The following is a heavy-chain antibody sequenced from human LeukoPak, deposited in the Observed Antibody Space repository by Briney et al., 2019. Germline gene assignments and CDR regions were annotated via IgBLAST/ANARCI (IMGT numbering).Heavy chain of an antibody. CDR3: ARGPGEYYGSGSLNFDY. V-gene: IGHV3-11*04. CDR1: GFTFSDYY. J-gene: IGHJ4*02. D-gene: IGHD3-10*01. CDR2: ISSSGNSI. Sequence: GGSLRLSCAASGFTFSDYYMSWLRQAPGKGLEWVSYISSSGNSIYYADSVKGRFTISRDNAKNSLYLQMNSLRAEDTAVYYCARGPGEYYGSGSLNFDYWGQGTLVTVSS.